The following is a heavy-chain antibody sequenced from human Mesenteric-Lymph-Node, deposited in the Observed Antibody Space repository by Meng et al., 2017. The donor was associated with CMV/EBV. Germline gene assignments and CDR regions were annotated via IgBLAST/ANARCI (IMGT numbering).Heavy chain of an antibody. V-gene: IGHV4-61*01. D-gene: IGHD3-22*01. CDR1: GYSISSGYY. Sequence: GSLRLSCTVSGYSISSGYYWGWIRQPPGKGLEWIGYMYYSGSTNYNPSLKSRVTISVDTSKNQFSLKLSSVTAADTAVYYCARNIWGSSGYWTYDYWGQGTLVTVSS. CDR3: ARNIWGSSGYWTYDY. J-gene: IGHJ4*02. CDR2: MYYSGST.